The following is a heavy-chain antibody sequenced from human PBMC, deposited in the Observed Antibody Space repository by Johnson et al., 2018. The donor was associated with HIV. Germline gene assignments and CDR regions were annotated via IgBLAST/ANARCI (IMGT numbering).Heavy chain of an antibody. J-gene: IGHJ3*02. CDR1: GFTFDDYA. D-gene: IGHD6-13*01. CDR2: ISWNRGSL. V-gene: IGHV3-9*01. CDR3: AKDGVAAAFAAFDI. Sequence: VQLVESGGGLVQPGRSLRLSCAASGFTFDDYAMHWVRQAPGKGLEWVSGISWNRGSLGYADSVKGRFTISRDNAKNSLYLQMNSLRAEDTALYYCAKDGVAAAFAAFDIWGQGTMVTVSS.